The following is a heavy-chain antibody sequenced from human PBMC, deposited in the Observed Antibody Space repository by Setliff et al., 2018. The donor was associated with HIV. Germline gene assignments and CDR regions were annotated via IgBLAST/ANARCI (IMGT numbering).Heavy chain of an antibody. CDR2: FNREYGGT. J-gene: IGHJ1*01. Sequence: ASVKVSCKVSGYSLFALSMHWVRQTPGKGLEWMGRFNREYGGTIYSPNFQDRVTMTEDASTDTAYMELSSLTSEDTAIYFCATDPGYSSTWYSESFQHWGQGTVVTVSS. CDR3: ATDPGYSSTWYSESFQH. CDR1: GYSLFALS. V-gene: IGHV1-24*01. D-gene: IGHD6-13*01.